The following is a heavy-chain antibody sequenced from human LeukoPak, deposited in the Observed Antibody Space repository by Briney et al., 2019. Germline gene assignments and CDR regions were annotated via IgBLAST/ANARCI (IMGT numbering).Heavy chain of an antibody. Sequence: SETLSLTCTVSGYSISSGYYWGWIRQPPGKGLEWIGSVYHSGNIYYNPSLKSRVTISVDTSKNQFSLNLSSVTAADTAVYYCARTAYDSSDFYRFDYWGQGTLVTVSS. V-gene: IGHV4-38-2*02. J-gene: IGHJ4*02. CDR3: ARTAYDSSDFYRFDY. D-gene: IGHD3-22*01. CDR1: GYSISSGYY. CDR2: VYHSGNI.